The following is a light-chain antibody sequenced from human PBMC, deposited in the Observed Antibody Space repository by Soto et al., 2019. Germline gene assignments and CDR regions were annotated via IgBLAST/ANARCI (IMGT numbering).Light chain of an antibody. CDR2: EVS. CDR1: SSDVGGYNY. J-gene: IGLJ3*02. V-gene: IGLV2-14*01. Sequence: QSALTQPASVSGSPGQSITISCTGTSSDVGGYNYVSWYQQHPGKAPKLMIYEVSYRPSGVSNRFSGSKSVNTASLTISGLQAEDEAEYYCSSYTSSSTRVFGGGTKLTVL. CDR3: SSYTSSSTRV.